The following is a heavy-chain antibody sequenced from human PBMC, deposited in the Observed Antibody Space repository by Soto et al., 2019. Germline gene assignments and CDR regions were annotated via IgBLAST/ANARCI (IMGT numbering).Heavy chain of an antibody. CDR1: GGSISSSNW. D-gene: IGHD5-12*01. J-gene: IGHJ4*02. CDR2: IYHSGST. V-gene: IGHV4-4*02. Sequence: QVQLQESGPGLVKPSGTLSLTCAVSGGSISSSNWWSWVRQPPGKGLEWIGEIYHSGSTNYNPSLKSRVTVSVAKSKNQFSLKLSSVTAADTAVYYCARGDSGYDPLDYWGQGTLVTVSS. CDR3: ARGDSGYDPLDY.